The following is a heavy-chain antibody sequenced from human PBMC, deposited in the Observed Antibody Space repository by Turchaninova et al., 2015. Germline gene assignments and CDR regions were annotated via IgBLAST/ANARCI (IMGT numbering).Heavy chain of an antibody. D-gene: IGHD3-3*01. CDR3: AAFWGGYSY. CDR2: IYYSGST. CDR1: GGSIRSSY. J-gene: IGHJ4*02. V-gene: IGHV4-59*01. Sequence: QVQLQESGPGLVKPSETLSLTCTVSGGSIRSSYWSWIRQPPGKGLEWIGYIYYSGSTNDNPSLNSRVTISVDTSKNQFSLKLSSVTAADTAVYYCAAFWGGYSYWGQGTLVTVSS.